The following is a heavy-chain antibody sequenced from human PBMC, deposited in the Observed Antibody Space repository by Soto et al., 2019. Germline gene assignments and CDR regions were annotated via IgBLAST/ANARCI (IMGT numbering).Heavy chain of an antibody. J-gene: IGHJ4*02. CDR2: ISGSGGST. CDR1: GVTFSSYA. Sequence: PGGSLRLSCASSGVTFSSYAMSWVRQAPGKGLEWVSAISGSGGSTYYADSVKGRFTISRDNSKNTLYLQMNSLRAEDTAVYYCAKALRGIDDYWGQGTLVIVSS. V-gene: IGHV3-23*01. D-gene: IGHD6-13*01. CDR3: AKALRGIDDY.